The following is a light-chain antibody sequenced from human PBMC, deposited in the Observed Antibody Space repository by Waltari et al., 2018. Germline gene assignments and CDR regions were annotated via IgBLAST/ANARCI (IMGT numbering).Light chain of an antibody. V-gene: IGLV1-40*01. CDR2: GDT. Sequence: QSVLAQPPSVSGAPGQRVTISCPGSSSNIGAGYDVHWAQKLPGTAPKLLIYGDTNRPSGVPDRFSGSKSGTSASLAIIGLQAEDEADYYCQSYDNSLSTSVVFGGGTKLTVL. CDR3: QSYDNSLSTSVV. J-gene: IGLJ2*01. CDR1: SSNIGAGYD.